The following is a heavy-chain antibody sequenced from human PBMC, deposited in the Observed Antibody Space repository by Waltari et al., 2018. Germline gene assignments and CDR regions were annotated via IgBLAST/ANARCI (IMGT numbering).Heavy chain of an antibody. Sequence: VQLVESGGGLVQPGGSLRLSCGASGFTFSRYWMSWVRQAPGKGQEWVANINQDGSDKYYLDSVKCRFTISRDNAKDSLYLQMNGLRAEDTAIYYCARDFEYTGSYGAFDMWGQGTMVTVSS. CDR1: GFTFSRYW. D-gene: IGHD1-26*01. CDR2: INQDGSDK. J-gene: IGHJ3*02. V-gene: IGHV3-7*01. CDR3: ARDFEYTGSYGAFDM.